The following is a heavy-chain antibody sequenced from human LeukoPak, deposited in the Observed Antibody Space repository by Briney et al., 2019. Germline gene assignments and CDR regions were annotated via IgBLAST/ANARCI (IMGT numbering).Heavy chain of an antibody. V-gene: IGHV3-30*18. CDR3: AKVTWESDGEI. J-gene: IGHJ4*02. D-gene: IGHD1-26*01. CDR2: ISYDDATK. Sequence: GGSLRLSRATSGFSFSSYGIHWVRQAPGKGLDWVAVISYDDATKVYADSVKGRFTISRDDSRNTVYLQMSSLRADDTAIYYCAKVTWESDGEIWGRGTLVTVSS. CDR1: GFSFSSYG.